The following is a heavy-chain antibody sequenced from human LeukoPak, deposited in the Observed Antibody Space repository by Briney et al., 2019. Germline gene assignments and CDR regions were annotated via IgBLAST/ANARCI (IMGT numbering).Heavy chain of an antibody. D-gene: IGHD3-3*01. Sequence: SETLSLTCTVSGGSISSYYWSWIRQPAGKGLEWIGRIYTSGSTNYNPSLKSRVTISVDTSKNQFSLKLSSVTAADTAVYYCARGVKNWSGYSHYYYGMDVWGQGTTVTVSS. CDR2: IYTSGST. CDR1: GGSISSYY. V-gene: IGHV4-4*07. CDR3: ARGVKNWSGYSHYYYGMDV. J-gene: IGHJ6*02.